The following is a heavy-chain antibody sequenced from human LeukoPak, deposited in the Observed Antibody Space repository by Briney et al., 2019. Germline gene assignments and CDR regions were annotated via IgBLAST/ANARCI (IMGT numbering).Heavy chain of an antibody. CDR3: ARAAIFGAVREYYFDL. J-gene: IGHJ4*02. CDR1: GYTFTRYH. D-gene: IGHD3-3*01. CDR2: INPSGGPA. V-gene: IGHV1-46*01. Sequence: ASVKVSCKASGYTFTRYHIHWVRQAPGQGLEWMGVINPSGGPAGYAQKFQGRVTSTRDASTTTVYTQVNSLRSDDTAVYYCARAAIFGAVREYYFDLWGQGTLVTVS.